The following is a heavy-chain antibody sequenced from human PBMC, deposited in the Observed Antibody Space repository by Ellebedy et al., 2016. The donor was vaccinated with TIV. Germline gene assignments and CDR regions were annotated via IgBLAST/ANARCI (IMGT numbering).Heavy chain of an antibody. Sequence: MPSETLSLTCTVSGCPITSGGYYWIWIRPHPGKALDWHGYIYSGGSPDYNPSLKRRVTISVDTSKNQFSLKLSSVNAAATAVYYCPRAETAMIHRWPYDAFDIWGQGTLVTVSS. J-gene: IGHJ3*02. V-gene: IGHV4-31*03. CDR3: PRAETAMIHRWPYDAFDI. D-gene: IGHD3-22*01. CDR1: GCPITSGGYY. CDR2: IYSGGSP.